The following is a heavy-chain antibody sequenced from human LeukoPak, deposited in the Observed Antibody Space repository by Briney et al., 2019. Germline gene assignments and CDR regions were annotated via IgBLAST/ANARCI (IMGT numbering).Heavy chain of an antibody. CDR1: GGSISSYY. CDR3: ARRSLTYYYGSGPLDY. J-gene: IGHJ4*02. V-gene: IGHV4-59*08. CDR2: IYYSGST. D-gene: IGHD3-10*01. Sequence: SETLSLTCTVSGGSISSYYWSWIRQPPGKGLEWIGYIYYSGSTYYNPSLKSRVTISVDTSKNQFSLKLSSVTAADTAVYYCARRSLTYYYGSGPLDYWGQGTLVTVSS.